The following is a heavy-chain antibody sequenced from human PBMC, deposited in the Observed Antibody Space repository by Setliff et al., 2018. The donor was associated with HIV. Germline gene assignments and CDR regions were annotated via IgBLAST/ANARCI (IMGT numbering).Heavy chain of an antibody. CDR1: GGSLNDYY. V-gene: IGHV4-34*01. CDR3: VTVVQDDLGVVLFDY. CDR2: IYFNGIT. J-gene: IGHJ4*02. Sequence: SETLSLTCAVYGGSLNDYYWSWIRLPPGKGLEWIGSIYFNGITHDNPSLKSRVTTSVDTSKNQFSLKLSSVTAADTAIYYCVTVVQDDLGVVLFDYWGQGTLVTVSS. D-gene: IGHD3-3*01.